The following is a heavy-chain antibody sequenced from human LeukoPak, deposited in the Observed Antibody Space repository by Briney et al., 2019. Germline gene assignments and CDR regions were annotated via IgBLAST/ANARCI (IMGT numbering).Heavy chain of an antibody. CDR1: GGTFSSYA. CDR2: IIPILGIA. J-gene: IGHJ4*02. D-gene: IGHD3-22*01. Sequence: SVKVPCKASGGTFSSYAISWVRQAPGQGLEWMGRIIPILGIANYAQKFQGRVTITADKSTSTAYMELSSLRSEDTAVYYCARNYYDSSGYRFDYWGQGTLVTVSS. V-gene: IGHV1-69*04. CDR3: ARNYYDSSGYRFDY.